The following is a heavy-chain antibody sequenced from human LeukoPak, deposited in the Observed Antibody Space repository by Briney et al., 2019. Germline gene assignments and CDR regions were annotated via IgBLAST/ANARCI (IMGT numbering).Heavy chain of an antibody. CDR1: GFSFSAYW. Sequence: GGSLRLSCAASGFSFSAYWMTWVRQAPGKGLEWVATITQDGSQKYYVDSVRGRFTISRDNAKNTLYLQRNSLRDEDTAVYYCARNPGGIGDYWGQGTLVTVSS. CDR3: ARNPGGIGDY. V-gene: IGHV3-7*02. D-gene: IGHD4-23*01. J-gene: IGHJ4*02. CDR2: ITQDGSQK.